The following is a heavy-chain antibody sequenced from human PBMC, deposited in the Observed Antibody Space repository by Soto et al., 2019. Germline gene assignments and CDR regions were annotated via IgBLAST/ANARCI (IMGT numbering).Heavy chain of an antibody. CDR2: IYWDDDK. CDR1: GFSLSTSGVG. CDR3: AHSGGGGSVVVPAAIRWFDP. Sequence: QITLKESGPTLVKPTQTLTLTCTFSGFSLSTSGVGVGWIRQPPGKALEWLALIYWDDDKRYSPSLKSRLTITKDTSKNQVVLTMTNMDPVDTATYYCAHSGGGGSVVVPAAIRWFDPWGQGTLVTVSS. D-gene: IGHD2-2*02. V-gene: IGHV2-5*02. J-gene: IGHJ5*02.